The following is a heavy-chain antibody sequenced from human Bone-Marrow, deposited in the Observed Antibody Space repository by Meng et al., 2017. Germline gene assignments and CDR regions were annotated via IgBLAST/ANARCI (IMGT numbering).Heavy chain of an antibody. J-gene: IGHJ4*02. V-gene: IGHV4-4*07. D-gene: IGHD3-16*02. CDR2: IYTSGST. Sequence: SETLSLTCTVSGGSIISYYWSWIRQPAGKGLEWIGRIYTSGSTNYNPSLKSRVTMSVDTSKNQFSLKLSSVTAADTAVYYCARGGYDYVWGSYRYTGYFDYWGQGTLVTVSS. CDR3: ARGGYDYVWGSYRYTGYFDY. CDR1: GGSIISYY.